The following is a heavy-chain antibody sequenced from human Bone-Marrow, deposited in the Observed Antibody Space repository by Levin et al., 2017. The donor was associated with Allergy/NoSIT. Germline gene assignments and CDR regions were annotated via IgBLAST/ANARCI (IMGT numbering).Heavy chain of an antibody. CDR3: ARAGRYDY. CDR1: GGSISRSPYY. D-gene: IGHD3-9*01. V-gene: IGHV4-39*07. Sequence: SETLSLTCTVSGGSISRSPYYWVWIRQPPGKGLEWIGSIYYIGNTYYNPSLKSRATISVDTSKNLFSLKLSSVTAADTAVYYCARAGRYDYWSQGTLVTVSS. CDR2: IYYIGNT. J-gene: IGHJ4*02.